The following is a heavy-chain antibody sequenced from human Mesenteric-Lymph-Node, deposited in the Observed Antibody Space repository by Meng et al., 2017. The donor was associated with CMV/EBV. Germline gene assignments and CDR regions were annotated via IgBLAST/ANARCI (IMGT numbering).Heavy chain of an antibody. CDR2: IYTAGSST. CDR3: ARDLEGGAFDI. J-gene: IGHJ3*02. CDR1: GFPFSTYA. D-gene: IGHD3-16*01. V-gene: IGHV3-23*03. Sequence: GESLKISCAASGFPFSTYAMTWVRQAPGKGLEWISLIYTAGSSTYYADSVKGRFTISRDNSKNILYLQMKSLRAEDTAIYYCARDLEGGAFDIWGQGTMVTVSS.